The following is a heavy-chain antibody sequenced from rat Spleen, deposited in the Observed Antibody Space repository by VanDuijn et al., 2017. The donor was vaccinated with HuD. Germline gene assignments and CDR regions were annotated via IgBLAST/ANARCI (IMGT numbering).Heavy chain of an antibody. CDR2: IWSHGDT. CDR3: VRGSAFFDY. V-gene: IGHV2-47*01. Sequence: QVQLKESGPGLVQSSQTLSLTCSVSGLSLTSNRVSWIRQPPGKGLEWMGVIWSHGDTDYNSAIKSRLSVSRDTSQSQVFLKMNSLQTEDTAMYFCVRGSAFFDYWGQGVMVTVSS. D-gene: IGHD3-3*01. J-gene: IGHJ2*01. CDR1: GLSLTSNR.